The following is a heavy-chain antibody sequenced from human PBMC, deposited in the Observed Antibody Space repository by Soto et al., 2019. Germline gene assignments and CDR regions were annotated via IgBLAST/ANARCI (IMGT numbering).Heavy chain of an antibody. CDR1: GGSVSSGSYY. CDR2: IYYSGST. CDR3: ARDSSSGRYVY. Sequence: SETLSLTCTVSGGSVSSGSYYWSWIRQPPGKGLEWIGYIYYSGSTNYNPSLKSRVTISVDTSKNQFSLKLSSVTAADTAVYYCARDSSSGRYVYWGQGTLVTVSS. V-gene: IGHV4-61*01. D-gene: IGHD1-26*01. J-gene: IGHJ4*02.